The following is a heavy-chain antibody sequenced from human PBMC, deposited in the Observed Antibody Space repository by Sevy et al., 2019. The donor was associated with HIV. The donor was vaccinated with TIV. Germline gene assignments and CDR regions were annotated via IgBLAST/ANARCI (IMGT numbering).Heavy chain of an antibody. CDR1: GFTFSSYT. Sequence: GESLKISCAASGFTFSSYTMHWVRQAPGKGLEWVAFISYDGIRKYYADSVKGRFTISRDNSKNTLYLQMNNLRAEDTAVFYCARDLALSGSYSWLAYWGQVTLVTVSS. J-gene: IGHJ4*02. V-gene: IGHV3-30*14. CDR2: ISYDGIRK. CDR3: ARDLALSGSYSWLAY. D-gene: IGHD1-26*01.